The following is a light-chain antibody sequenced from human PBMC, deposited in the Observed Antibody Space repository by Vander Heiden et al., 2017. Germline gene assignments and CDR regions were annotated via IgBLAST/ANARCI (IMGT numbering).Light chain of an antibody. CDR1: QSVSSSY. CDR3: QQEGSSPRT. V-gene: IGKV3-20*01. Sequence: EVVLTQSPGTLSLSPGERATLSCRASQSVSSSYLAWYQQTPGEAPELVIFGESSRATGIPDRFSGSGSWTDFTLTISSLEPEAFAVYYCQQEGSSPRTFGQGTKVEIK. J-gene: IGKJ1*01. CDR2: GES.